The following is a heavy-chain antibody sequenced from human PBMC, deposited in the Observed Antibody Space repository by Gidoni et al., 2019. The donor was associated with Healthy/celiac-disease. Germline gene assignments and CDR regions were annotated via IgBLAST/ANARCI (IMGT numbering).Heavy chain of an antibody. Sequence: QVQLVESGGGVVQPGRSLRLSCAASGFTFSSYGMHWVRQAPGKGLEWVAVISYDGSNKYYADSVKGRFTISRDNSKNTLYLQMNSLRAEDTAVYYCAKDYFCSSTSCYAPFDYWGQGTLVTVSS. D-gene: IGHD2-2*01. CDR3: AKDYFCSSTSCYAPFDY. CDR1: GFTFSSYG. CDR2: ISYDGSNK. J-gene: IGHJ4*02. V-gene: IGHV3-30*18.